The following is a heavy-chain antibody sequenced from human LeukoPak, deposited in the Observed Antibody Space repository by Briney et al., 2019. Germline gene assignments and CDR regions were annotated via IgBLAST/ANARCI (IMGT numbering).Heavy chain of an antibody. CDR3: ATLYGSSAGTSDI. CDR2: IYYSGST. Sequence: SETLSLTCIVSGGSLSSSSYYWGWIRQPPGKGLEWIGTIYYSGSTYYNPSLKSRVTISVDSSKNQFSLKLSSVTAADTAVFYCATLYGSSAGTSDIWGQGTVVTVSS. J-gene: IGHJ3*02. V-gene: IGHV4-39*01. D-gene: IGHD6-6*01. CDR1: GGSLSSSSYY.